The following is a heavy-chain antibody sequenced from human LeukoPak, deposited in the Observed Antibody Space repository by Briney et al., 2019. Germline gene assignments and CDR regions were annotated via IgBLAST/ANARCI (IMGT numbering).Heavy chain of an antibody. Sequence: SETLSLTCAVYGGSFSGYYWSWIRQPAGKGLEWIGRIYTSGSTNYNPSLKSRVTMPVDTSKNQFSLKLSSVTAADTAVYYCARDKGSGWDFDYWGQGTLVTVSS. CDR1: GGSFSGYY. CDR2: IYTSGST. V-gene: IGHV4-4*07. CDR3: ARDKGSGWDFDY. D-gene: IGHD6-19*01. J-gene: IGHJ4*02.